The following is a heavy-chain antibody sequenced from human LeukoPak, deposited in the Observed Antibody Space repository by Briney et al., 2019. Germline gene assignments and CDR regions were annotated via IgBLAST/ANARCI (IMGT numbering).Heavy chain of an antibody. CDR2: ISSSSSTI. CDR3: ARVTDHYYDSSGYSDY. V-gene: IGHV3-48*01. Sequence: GGSLRLSCAASGFTFSSYGMHWVRQAPGKGLEWVSYISSSSSTIYYADSVKGRFTISRDNAKNSLYLQMNTLRAEDTAVYYCARVTDHYYDSSGYSDYWGQGTLVTVSS. D-gene: IGHD3-22*01. J-gene: IGHJ4*02. CDR1: GFTFSSYG.